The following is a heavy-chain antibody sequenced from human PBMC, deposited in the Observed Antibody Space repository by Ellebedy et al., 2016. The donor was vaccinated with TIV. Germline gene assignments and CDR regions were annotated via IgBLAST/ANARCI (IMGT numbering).Heavy chain of an antibody. CDR1: GFTFSSYA. CDR2: ISYDGSNK. J-gene: IGHJ4*02. D-gene: IGHD1-14*01. V-gene: IGHV3-30-3*01. CDR3: ARATGADY. Sequence: GGSLRLXXAASGFTFSSYAMHWVRQAPGKGLEWVAVISYDGSNKYYADSVKGRFTISRDNSKNTLYLQMNSLRAEDTAVYYCARATGADYWGQGTLVTVSS.